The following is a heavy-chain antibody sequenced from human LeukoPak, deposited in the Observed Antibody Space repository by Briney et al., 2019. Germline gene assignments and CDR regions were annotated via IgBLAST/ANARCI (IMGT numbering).Heavy chain of an antibody. CDR2: ISSSGGYV. Sequence: GGSLRLSCAASGFDFYDYGMNWVRQAPGKGLEFVASISSSGGYVYHADSVKGRFTISRDNAKNSLYLQMNRLSAEDTAFYYCASDHYDNSGHLLWGQGTLVTVSS. D-gene: IGHD3-22*01. V-gene: IGHV3-21*06. CDR3: ASDHYDNSGHLL. J-gene: IGHJ4*02. CDR1: GFDFYDYG.